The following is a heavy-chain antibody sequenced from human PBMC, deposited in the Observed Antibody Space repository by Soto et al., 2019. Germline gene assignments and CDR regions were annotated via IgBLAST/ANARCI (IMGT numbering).Heavy chain of an antibody. J-gene: IGHJ6*02. CDR2: INHSGST. Sequence: SETLSLTCAVYGGSFSGYYWSWIRQPPGKGLEWIGEINHSGSTNYNPSLKSRVTISVDTSKNQFSLNLTSVTAADSAIYYCARARSDSAGSSLGRRLDVWGQGTTVTVS. CDR1: GGSFSGYY. V-gene: IGHV4-34*01. CDR3: ARARSDSAGSSLGRRLDV. D-gene: IGHD3-10*01.